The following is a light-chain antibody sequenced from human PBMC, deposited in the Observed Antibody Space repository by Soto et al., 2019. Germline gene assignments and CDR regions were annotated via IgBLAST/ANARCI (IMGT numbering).Light chain of an antibody. CDR2: EVS. J-gene: IGLJ1*01. CDR1: ISDVGRYNY. V-gene: IGLV2-8*01. Sequence: QSVLTQPPSSSGSPGPSVTISCTGTISDVGRYNYISWYQQRPGKAPKLIIYEVSKRPSGVPDRLSGFKYGNTASLTVSGLQAEDEADYYCSSYAGNSRYVFGTATKVTVL. CDR3: SSYAGNSRYV.